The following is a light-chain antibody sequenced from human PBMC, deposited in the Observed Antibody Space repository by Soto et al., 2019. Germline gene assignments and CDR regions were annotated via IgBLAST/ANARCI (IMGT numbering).Light chain of an antibody. Sequence: EMVLTQSPGTLSLSPGERATLSCRASQSISSNSLAWYQQKPGQAPRLFIYGASSRATGIPDRFSGSGSGTDFTLAIRRLEPEDFAVYYCHQFGYSPRTFGQGTKVDIK. CDR2: GAS. CDR3: HQFGYSPRT. V-gene: IGKV3-20*01. J-gene: IGKJ1*01. CDR1: QSISSNS.